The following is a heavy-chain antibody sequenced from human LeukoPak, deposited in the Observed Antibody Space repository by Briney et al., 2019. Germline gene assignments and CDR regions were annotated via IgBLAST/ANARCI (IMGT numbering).Heavy chain of an antibody. CDR2: ISNNGGST. CDR1: GFTFSRYS. D-gene: IGHD6-6*01. J-gene: IGHJ4*02. V-gene: IGHV3-64*01. Sequence: GGSLRLSCAASGFTFSRYSMHWVRQAPGKGLEYVSAISNNGGSTYYAKSVKGRFTISRDNSKNTLYPQMGSQRAEDMAVYYCARTSIAAREADYWGQGTLVTVSS. CDR3: ARTSIAAREADY.